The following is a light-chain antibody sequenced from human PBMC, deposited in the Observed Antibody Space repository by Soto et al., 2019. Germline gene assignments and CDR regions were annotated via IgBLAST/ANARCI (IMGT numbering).Light chain of an antibody. CDR2: DVS. CDR3: SSYTSSSTLV. Sequence: QSALTQPPSVSGSPGQWITISCTGTSSDVGGYNYVSWYQQHPGKAPKLMIYDVSNRPSGVSNRFSGSKSGNTASLTISGLQAEDEADYYCSSYTSSSTLVFGTGTKLTVL. J-gene: IGLJ1*01. CDR1: SSDVGGYNY. V-gene: IGLV2-14*01.